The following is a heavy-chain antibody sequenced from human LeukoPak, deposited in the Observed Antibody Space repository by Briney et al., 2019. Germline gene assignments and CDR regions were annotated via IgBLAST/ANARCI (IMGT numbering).Heavy chain of an antibody. D-gene: IGHD3-22*01. J-gene: IGHJ4*02. CDR2: INPNSGGT. CDR1: GYTFTGYY. V-gene: IGHV1-2*02. CDR3: ARGYYYDSSGYHLGY. Sequence: ASVKVSCKASGYTFTGYYMHWVRQAPGQGLEWMGWINPNSGGTNYAQKFQGRVTMTRDTSISTAYMELSRLRSDDTAVYYCARGYYYDSSGYHLGYWGQGTLATVSS.